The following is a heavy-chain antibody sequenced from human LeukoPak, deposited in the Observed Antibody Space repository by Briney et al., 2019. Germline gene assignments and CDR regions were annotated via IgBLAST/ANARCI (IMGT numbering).Heavy chain of an antibody. V-gene: IGHV1-2*02. D-gene: IGHD2-2*01. CDR1: GYTFTGYY. J-gene: IGHJ4*02. CDR2: INPNSGGT. Sequence: ASVKVSCKASGYTFTGYYMHWVRQAPGQGLEWMAWINPNSGGTYYAQNFHDRITMTRDTSISTAYMELSRLRSDDTAIYYCTRANALYCSSTSCLFDYWGQGTLVTVSS. CDR3: TRANALYCSSTSCLFDY.